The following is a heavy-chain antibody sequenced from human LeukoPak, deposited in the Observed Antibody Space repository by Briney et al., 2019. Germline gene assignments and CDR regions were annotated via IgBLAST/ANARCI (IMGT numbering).Heavy chain of an antibody. CDR3: AIWGQQLAFDY. CDR2: IIPIFGTA. J-gene: IGHJ4*02. CDR1: GGTFSSYA. D-gene: IGHD6-13*01. V-gene: IGHV1-69*05. Sequence: ASVKVSCKASGGTFSSYAISWVRQAPGQGLELMGGIIPIFGTANYAQKFQGRVTITTDESTSTAYMELSSLRSEDTAVYYCAIWGQQLAFDYWGQGTLVTVSS.